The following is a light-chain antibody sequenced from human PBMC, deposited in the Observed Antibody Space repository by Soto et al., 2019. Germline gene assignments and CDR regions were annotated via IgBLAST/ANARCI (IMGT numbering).Light chain of an antibody. Sequence: EIVLTQSPATLSLSPGERATLSCRASQSVSTFLAWYQQKTGQAPRLLIYDASNRATGITARFSGSGSVTDFTLTISSLETEAFADYYCQQGSNWPLTFGGGTNVEIK. CDR2: DAS. V-gene: IGKV3-11*01. CDR3: QQGSNWPLT. J-gene: IGKJ4*01. CDR1: QSVSTF.